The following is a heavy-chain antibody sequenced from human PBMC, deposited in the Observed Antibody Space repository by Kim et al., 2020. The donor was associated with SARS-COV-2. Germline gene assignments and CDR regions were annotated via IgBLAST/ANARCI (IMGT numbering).Heavy chain of an antibody. CDR2: IYYSGST. J-gene: IGHJ5*02. CDR1: GGSISSSSYY. V-gene: IGHV4-39*01. D-gene: IGHD2-2*01. Sequence: SETLSLTCTVSGGSISSSSYYWGWIRQPPGKGLEWIGSIYYSGSTYYNPSLKSRVTISVDTSKNQFSLKLSSVTAADTAVYYCARHECSSTSCYDENWFDPWGQGTLVTVSS. CDR3: ARHECSSTSCYDENWFDP.